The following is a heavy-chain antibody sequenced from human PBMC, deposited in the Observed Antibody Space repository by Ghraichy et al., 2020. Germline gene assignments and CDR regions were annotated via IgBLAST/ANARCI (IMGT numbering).Heavy chain of an antibody. V-gene: IGHV4-34*01. Sequence: SQTLSLTCAVYGGSFSGYYWSWIRQPPGKGLEWIGEINHSGSTNYNPSLKSRVTISVDTSKNQFSLKLSSVTAADTAVYYCARRPLGIFGRGAFDIWGQGTMVTVSS. CDR1: GGSFSGYY. CDR3: ARRPLGIFGRGAFDI. J-gene: IGHJ3*02. CDR2: INHSGST. D-gene: IGHD3-3*01.